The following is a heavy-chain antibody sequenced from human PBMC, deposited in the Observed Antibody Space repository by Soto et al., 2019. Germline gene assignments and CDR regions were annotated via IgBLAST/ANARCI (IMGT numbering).Heavy chain of an antibody. Sequence: GGSLGLSCSASLCTFNNCAIRWVRQAPGKGLEWVSCISGSGGSTYYADSVKGRFTISRDNSKNMVYLQMNSLRADDSVVYYCAKGDASGFTRYCDYWGQGTMVTVSS. CDR2: ISGSGGST. CDR3: AKGDASGFTRYCDY. J-gene: IGHJ4*02. D-gene: IGHD3-22*01. V-gene: IGHV3-23*01. CDR1: LCTFNNCA.